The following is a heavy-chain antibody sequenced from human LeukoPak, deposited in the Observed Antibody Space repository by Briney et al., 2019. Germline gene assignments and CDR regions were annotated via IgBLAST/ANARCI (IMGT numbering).Heavy chain of an antibody. D-gene: IGHD4-23*01. CDR1: GGSISTTSYY. J-gene: IGHJ4*02. V-gene: IGHV4-39*07. CDR2: IYYSGST. CDR3: ARAGGLNYYGGFSEFGY. Sequence: SETLSLTCTVSGGSISTTSYYWGWIRQPPGKGLEWIGSIYYSGSTFYNPSLKSRVTISLDTSKNRYSLKLSSVTAADTAVYYCARAGGLNYYGGFSEFGYWGQGTLVTVSS.